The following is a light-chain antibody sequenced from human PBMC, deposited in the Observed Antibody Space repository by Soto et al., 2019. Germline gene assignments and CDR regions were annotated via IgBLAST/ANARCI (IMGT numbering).Light chain of an antibody. V-gene: IGLV2-23*01. Sequence: QSVLTQPASVSGSPGQSITISCTGTSSEVGSYNLVSWYQQHPGKAPKLMIYEGSKRPSGVSNRFSGSKSGNTTSLTFSWLQAEDEADYYCCSYAGSSTYVFGTGTKVTV. CDR3: CSYAGSSTYV. J-gene: IGLJ1*01. CDR2: EGS. CDR1: SSEVGSYNL.